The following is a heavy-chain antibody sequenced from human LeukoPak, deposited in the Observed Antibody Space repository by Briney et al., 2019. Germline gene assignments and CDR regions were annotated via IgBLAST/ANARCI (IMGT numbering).Heavy chain of an antibody. D-gene: IGHD6-13*01. CDR3: AGSRPTTPFDP. CDR1: GFTFSSYA. J-gene: IGHJ5*02. CDR2: ISASGDNT. V-gene: IGHV3-23*01. Sequence: GTSLRLSCAASGFTFSSYAMYWVRQAPGKGLEWVSSISASGDNTYYADFVKGRFSISRDDSKNTLYLEMNSLRAEVTAVYYCAGSRPTTPFDPWGQGTLVTVSS.